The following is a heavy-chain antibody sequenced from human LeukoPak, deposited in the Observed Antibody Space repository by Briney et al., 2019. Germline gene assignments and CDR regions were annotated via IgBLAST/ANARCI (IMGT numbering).Heavy chain of an antibody. V-gene: IGHV3-30*03. D-gene: IGHD1-26*01. J-gene: IGHJ4*02. CDR2: ISYDGSNK. Sequence: PGRSLRLSCAASGFTFSSYGMHWVRQAPGKGLEWVAVISYDGSNKYYADSVKGRFTISRDNSKNTLYLQMNSLRPEDTAVYYCARDLSGTYMVDYWGQGTLVTVSS. CDR3: ARDLSGTYMVDY. CDR1: GFTFSSYG.